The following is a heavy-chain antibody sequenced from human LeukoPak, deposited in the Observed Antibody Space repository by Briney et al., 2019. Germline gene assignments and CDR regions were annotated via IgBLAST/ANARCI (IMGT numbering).Heavy chain of an antibody. Sequence: SQTLSLTCAISGDSVSINSAAWNWIRHSPSRGLEWLGRTYQRSKWYNDYAVSVKSRITINPDISKNQFSLQLNSVTPEDTAVYYCARSPSPYSSGWYFDYWGQGTLATVSS. V-gene: IGHV6-1*01. CDR1: GDSVSINSAA. CDR2: TYQRSKWYN. J-gene: IGHJ4*02. CDR3: ARSPSPYSSGWYFDY. D-gene: IGHD6-19*01.